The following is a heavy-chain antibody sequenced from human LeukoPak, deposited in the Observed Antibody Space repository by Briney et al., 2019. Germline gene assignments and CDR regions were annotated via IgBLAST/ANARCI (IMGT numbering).Heavy chain of an antibody. V-gene: IGHV3-53*05. CDR2: IYSDGTT. Sequence: PGGSLRLSCAASGFTVSSNYMSWVRQAPGKGLEWVSVIYSDGTTFYADSVKGRFTISRDNSKNTLYLQMNSLRAEDTAVYYCAKDPGQWLVGSAFDIWGQGTMVTVSS. D-gene: IGHD6-19*01. J-gene: IGHJ3*02. CDR3: AKDPGQWLVGSAFDI. CDR1: GFTVSSNY.